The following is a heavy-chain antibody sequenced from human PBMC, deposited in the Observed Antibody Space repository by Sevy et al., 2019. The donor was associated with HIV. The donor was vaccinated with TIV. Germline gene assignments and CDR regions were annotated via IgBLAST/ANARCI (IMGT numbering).Heavy chain of an antibody. CDR2: IYSGGNT. CDR1: GFSVSAKH. CDR3: ARDPDSSLDAFDL. V-gene: IGHV3-53*01. J-gene: IGHJ3*01. Sequence: GGSLRLSCAASGFSVSAKHMNWVRQAPGRGLEWVSVIYSGGNTYYADSVKGRSTIPRDDSKNTLYLQLNSLRAEDTAVYYCARDPDSSLDAFDLWGQGTMVTVSS. D-gene: IGHD3-22*01.